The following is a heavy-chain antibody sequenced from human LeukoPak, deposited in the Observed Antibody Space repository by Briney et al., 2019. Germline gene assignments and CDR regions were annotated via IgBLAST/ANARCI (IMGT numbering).Heavy chain of an antibody. D-gene: IGHD3-22*01. J-gene: IGHJ4*02. CDR2: ISGSGEFI. Sequence: PGGSLRLSCAASGFTFSSYSMNWIRQTPGKGLEWVSSISGSGEFIYYVDSVRGRFTISRDNGKNSLYLQMNSLRPEDTAVYYCARDDSHGYHFFDSWGQGILVTVSS. V-gene: IGHV3-21*01. CDR3: ARDDSHGYHFFDS. CDR1: GFTFSSYS.